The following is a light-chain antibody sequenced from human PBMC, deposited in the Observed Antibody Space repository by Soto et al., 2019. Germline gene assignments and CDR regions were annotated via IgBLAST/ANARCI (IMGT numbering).Light chain of an antibody. J-gene: IGKJ4*01. CDR2: DAS. CDR3: QQYDKRPLT. Sequence: DIQMTQSPSSLSASVGDRVTITCQASHDISNYLNWYQQKPGKAPKLLIYDASNLETGVPSSFSGSGSGTYVTFTISSLQPEEIATYYCQQYDKRPLTFGGGTKVEIK. V-gene: IGKV1-33*01. CDR1: HDISNY.